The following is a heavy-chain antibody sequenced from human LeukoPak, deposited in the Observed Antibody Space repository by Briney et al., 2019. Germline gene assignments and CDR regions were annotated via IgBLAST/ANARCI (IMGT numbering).Heavy chain of an antibody. Sequence: SETLSLTCTVPGGSISSYYWSWIRQPPGKGLEWIGYIYYSGSTNYNPSLKSRVTISVDTSKNQFSLKLSSVTAADTAMYYCAKSRDGYNLGHFDYWGQGTLVTVSS. CDR3: AKSRDGYNLGHFDY. CDR2: IYYSGST. CDR1: GGSISSYY. V-gene: IGHV4-59*01. D-gene: IGHD5-24*01. J-gene: IGHJ4*02.